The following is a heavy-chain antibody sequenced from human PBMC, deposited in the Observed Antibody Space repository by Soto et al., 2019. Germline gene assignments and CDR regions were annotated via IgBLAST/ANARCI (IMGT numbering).Heavy chain of an antibody. J-gene: IGHJ6*02. CDR1: GFSLTTGRMG. CDR2: IFSNNER. V-gene: IGHV2-26*03. D-gene: IGHD3-10*01. Sequence: QVTLKESGPVLVKATETLTLTCSISGFSLTTGRMGVSWIRQPPGKALEWLAHIFSNNERSYTTSLQNRLSISADNSKRQVVLTMTDVGPVDTATYVCARLVADSSWYYYGLDVWGQGASVTVS. CDR3: ARLVADSSWYYYGLDV.